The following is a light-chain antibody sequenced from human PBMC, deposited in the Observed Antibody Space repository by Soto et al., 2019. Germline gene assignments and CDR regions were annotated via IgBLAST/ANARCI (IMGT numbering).Light chain of an antibody. CDR1: SSNIGVKT. Sequence: QSVLTQPPSVSGTPGQRVTISCSGSSSNIGVKTVNWYQQFPGSAPKLLIFRSDQRPSVVPDRFSGSKSGTSASLAISGLQSEDEAEYYCSAWDDSLNGRVFGTGTKVTVL. CDR3: SAWDDSLNGRV. V-gene: IGLV1-44*01. CDR2: RSD. J-gene: IGLJ1*01.